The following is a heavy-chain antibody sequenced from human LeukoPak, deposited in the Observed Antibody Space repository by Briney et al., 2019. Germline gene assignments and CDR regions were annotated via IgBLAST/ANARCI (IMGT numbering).Heavy chain of an antibody. CDR3: ARSLLPGSYYQPFGF. CDR2: IYPGCSDT. V-gene: IGHV5-51*01. D-gene: IGHD1-26*01. Sequence: GESLKISCKGSGDSFTSYWIGWVRQMPGKGLEWVGIIYPGCSDTRYSPFCQGQVTISADKSLSPAYLQWSSLKAPDTAMYFCARSLLPGSYYQPFGFWGQGTLVTVSS. J-gene: IGHJ4*02. CDR1: GDSFTSYW.